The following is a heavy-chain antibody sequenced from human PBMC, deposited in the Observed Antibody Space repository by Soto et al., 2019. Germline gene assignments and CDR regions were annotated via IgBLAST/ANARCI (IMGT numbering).Heavy chain of an antibody. J-gene: IGHJ6*02. V-gene: IGHV1-2*02. CDR1: GYTFTGYY. D-gene: IGHD3-22*01. CDR3: ARDLRYYDSSGYFRGVYYYGMDV. CDR2: INPNSGGT. Sequence: GASVKVSCKASGYTFTGYYMHWVRQAPGQGLEWMGWINPNSGGTNYAQKFQGRVTMTRDTSISTAYMELSRLRSDDTAVYYCARDLRYYDSSGYFRGVYYYGMDVWGQGTTVTVSS.